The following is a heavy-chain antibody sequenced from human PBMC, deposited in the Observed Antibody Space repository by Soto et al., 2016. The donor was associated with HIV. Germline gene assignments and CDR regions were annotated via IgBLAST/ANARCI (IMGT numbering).Heavy chain of an antibody. CDR1: GFSFSGSA. CDR3: TSSGNVVGSDY. J-gene: IGHJ4*02. Sequence: EVQLVESGGGLVQPGGSLKLSCTASGFSFSGSAMHWVRQASGKGLEWIGRIRIKANNYATSYAASVKGGFTISRDDSKNTAYLQMNSLKIEDSAIYYCTSSGNVVGSDYWGQGTLVSVSS. D-gene: IGHD2-21*01. CDR2: IRIKANNYAT. V-gene: IGHV3-73*01.